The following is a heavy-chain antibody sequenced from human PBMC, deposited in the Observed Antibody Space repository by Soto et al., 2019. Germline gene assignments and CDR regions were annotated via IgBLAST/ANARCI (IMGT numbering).Heavy chain of an antibody. CDR2: ISAYNGNT. CDR1: GYTFTSYG. Sequence: ASVKVSCKASGYTFTSYGIIWVRQAPGQGLEWMGWISAYNGNTNYAQKLQGRVTMTTDTSTSTAYMELRSLRSDDTAVYYCAREYSSGWSPSNDYWGQGTLVTVSS. CDR3: AREYSSGWSPSNDY. J-gene: IGHJ4*02. D-gene: IGHD6-19*01. V-gene: IGHV1-18*01.